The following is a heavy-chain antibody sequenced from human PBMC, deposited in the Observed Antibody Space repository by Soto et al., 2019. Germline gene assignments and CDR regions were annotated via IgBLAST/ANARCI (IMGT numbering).Heavy chain of an antibody. Sequence: GVSLRLSCAASGFMFSNHGMHWVRQAPGKGLEWVAVIWSDGNNRYYADSVKGRFTISRDNSKNTVYLQMSSLRVEDTAVYYCVRGDNWNDEASDYWGQGTLVTVSS. D-gene: IGHD1-1*01. CDR1: GFMFSNHG. CDR2: IWSDGNNR. CDR3: VRGDNWNDEASDY. V-gene: IGHV3-33*01. J-gene: IGHJ4*02.